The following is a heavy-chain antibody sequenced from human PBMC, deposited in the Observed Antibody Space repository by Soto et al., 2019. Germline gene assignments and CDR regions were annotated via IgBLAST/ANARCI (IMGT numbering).Heavy chain of an antibody. Sequence: SETLSLTCAVSGVSNSSGGYSWSWIRQPPGKGLEWIGYIYHSGSTYYNPSLKSRVTISVDRSKNQFSLNLSSVTAADTAVYYCVRFRPAFGPWGQGTLVTVSS. CDR1: GVSNSSGGYS. J-gene: IGHJ5*02. V-gene: IGHV4-30-2*01. CDR3: VRFRPAFGP. CDR2: IYHSGST.